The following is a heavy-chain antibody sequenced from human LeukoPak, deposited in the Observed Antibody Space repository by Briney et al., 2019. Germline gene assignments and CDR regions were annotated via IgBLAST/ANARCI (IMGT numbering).Heavy chain of an antibody. D-gene: IGHD6-13*01. CDR1: GFTFSSYE. J-gene: IGHJ3*02. CDR2: IRYDGSNK. Sequence: PGGSLRLSCAASGFTFSSYEMNWVRQAPGKGLEWVAFIRYDGSNKYYADSVKGRFTISRDNSKNTLYLQMNSLRAEDTAVYYCAKDLMYSSSWSSDAFDIWGQGTMVTVSS. V-gene: IGHV3-30*02. CDR3: AKDLMYSSSWSSDAFDI.